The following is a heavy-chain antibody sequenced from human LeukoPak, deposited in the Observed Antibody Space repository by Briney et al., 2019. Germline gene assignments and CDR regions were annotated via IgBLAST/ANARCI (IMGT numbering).Heavy chain of an antibody. CDR3: ARHFSTYSYGLYV. D-gene: IGHD3-3*02. J-gene: IGHJ6*02. V-gene: IGHV3-7*01. Sequence: GSLRLSCAASGFTFSNFWMSWVRQAPGKGLEWVANINPDGSAKYYVDSVKGRFTTSRDNAENSLYLQMNSLRPEDTAVYYCARHFSTYSYGLYVWGQGTTVTVSS. CDR1: GFTFSNFW. CDR2: INPDGSAK.